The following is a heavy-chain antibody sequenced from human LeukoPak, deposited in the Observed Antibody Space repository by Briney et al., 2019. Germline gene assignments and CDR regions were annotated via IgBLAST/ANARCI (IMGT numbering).Heavy chain of an antibody. Sequence: GRSLRLSCAASGFTFSSYAMHWVRQAPGKGLEWVALLSYDGSDKYYADSVKGRFTISRDNSKNTLYLQMNSLRTEDTAVYYCAREADETGTTAWFDPWGQGTLVTVSS. V-gene: IGHV3-30*04. D-gene: IGHD1-7*01. J-gene: IGHJ5*02. CDR1: GFTFSSYA. CDR2: LSYDGSDK. CDR3: AREADETGTTAWFDP.